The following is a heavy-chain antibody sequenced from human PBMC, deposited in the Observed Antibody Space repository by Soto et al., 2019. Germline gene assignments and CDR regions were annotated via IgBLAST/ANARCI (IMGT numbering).Heavy chain of an antibody. V-gene: IGHV3-72*01. D-gene: IGHD3-10*01. CDR3: ARAPSYYGSWSDY. Sequence: EVQLVESGGGLVQPGGSLRLSCEASGFTFTDPYMDWVRQAPGKGLEWVGRIKNRANSYTTEYAASVKGRFTISRDDLKNSLYLQMKSLKTEDTAVYYCARAPSYYGSWSDYWGQGTLVTVSS. CDR1: GFTFTDPY. CDR2: IKNRANSYTT. J-gene: IGHJ4*02.